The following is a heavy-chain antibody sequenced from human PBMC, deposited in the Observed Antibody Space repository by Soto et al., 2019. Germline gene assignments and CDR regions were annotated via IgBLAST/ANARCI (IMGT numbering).Heavy chain of an antibody. V-gene: IGHV2-5*02. CDR3: AHSRYGDFSIDY. Sequence: QITLKESGPTLVNPTQTLTLTCTFSGFSLSTNGGGVGWIRQPPGKALEWLALLYWDGDKRYSPSLKSRLTITITKDTSKNQVVLTMTNMDPVDTATYYCAHSRYGDFSIDYWGQGTLVTVSS. CDR2: LYWDGDK. CDR1: GFSLSTNGGG. D-gene: IGHD4-17*01. J-gene: IGHJ4*02.